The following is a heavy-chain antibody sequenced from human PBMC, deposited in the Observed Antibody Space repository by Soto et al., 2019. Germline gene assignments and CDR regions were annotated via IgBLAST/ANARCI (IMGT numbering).Heavy chain of an antibody. CDR3: ARVSPANYDFWSGYPYTNYYYYGMDV. J-gene: IGHJ6*02. CDR2: MNPNSGNT. V-gene: IGHV1-8*01. Sequence: ASVKVSCKASGYTFTSYDINWVRQATGQGLEWMGWMNPNSGNTGYAQKFQGRVTMTRNTSISTAYMELSSLRSEDTAVYYCARVSPANYDFWSGYPYTNYYYYGMDVWGQGTTVTVSS. D-gene: IGHD3-3*01. CDR1: GYTFTSYD.